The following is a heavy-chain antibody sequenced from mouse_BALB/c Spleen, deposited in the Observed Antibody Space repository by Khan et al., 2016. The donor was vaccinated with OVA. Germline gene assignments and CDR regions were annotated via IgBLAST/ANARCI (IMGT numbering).Heavy chain of an antibody. CDR1: GYTFTDYN. CDR2: INPNNGGT. Sequence: VQLKESGPELVKPGASVKIPCKASGYTFTDYNMDWVKQSHGKSLEWIGDINPNNGGTIYNQKFKDKATLTVDKSSSTAYMELRSLTSEDTAVYYCARTGYGSLGYWGQGTTLTVSS. V-gene: IGHV1-18*01. D-gene: IGHD1-1*01. CDR3: ARTGYGSLGY. J-gene: IGHJ2*01.